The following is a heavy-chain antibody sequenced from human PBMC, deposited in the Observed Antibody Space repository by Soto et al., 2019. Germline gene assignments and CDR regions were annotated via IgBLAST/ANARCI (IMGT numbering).Heavy chain of an antibody. D-gene: IGHD2-15*01. CDR1: GYTFTSYG. CDR2: ISAYNGNT. CDR3: ARDHCSGGSCYLGPFDY. V-gene: IGHV1-18*01. Sequence: GASVKVSCKASGYTFTSYGSSWVRQAPGQGPEWMGWISAYNGNTNYAQKLQGRVTMTTDTSTSTAYMELRSLRSDDTAVYYCARDHCSGGSCYLGPFDYWGQGTLVTVSS. J-gene: IGHJ4*02.